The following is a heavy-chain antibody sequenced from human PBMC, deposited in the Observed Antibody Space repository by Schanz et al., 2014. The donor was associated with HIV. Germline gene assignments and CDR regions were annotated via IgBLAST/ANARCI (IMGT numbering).Heavy chain of an antibody. J-gene: IGHJ6*02. D-gene: IGHD3-3*02. V-gene: IGHV1-69*01. Sequence: QVQLVQSGAEVKKPGSSVKVSCKASGGTFSSYAISWVRQAPGQGLEWMGGMIPTFRLRTYAQKFQGRVTIVADESATTAYMELNSLRSDDTAVYYCAKSPIFGDVIFYGMDVWGQGTTVTVSS. CDR3: AKSPIFGDVIFYGMDV. CDR1: GGTFSSYA. CDR2: MIPTFRLR.